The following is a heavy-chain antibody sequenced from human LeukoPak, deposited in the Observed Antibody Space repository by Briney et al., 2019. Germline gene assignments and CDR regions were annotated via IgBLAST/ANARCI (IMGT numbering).Heavy chain of an antibody. V-gene: IGHV4-30-2*01. Sequence: SETLSLTCAVSGGPINSGDYSWNWIRQPPGRGLEWIGYIRPSGSTYYNPSLKSRVTISLDRSTNQFSLKLSSVTAADTAVYYCASYGDLLYYFDCWGQGALVTVSS. J-gene: IGHJ4*02. CDR2: IRPSGST. CDR1: GGPINSGDYS. D-gene: IGHD4-17*01. CDR3: ASYGDLLYYFDC.